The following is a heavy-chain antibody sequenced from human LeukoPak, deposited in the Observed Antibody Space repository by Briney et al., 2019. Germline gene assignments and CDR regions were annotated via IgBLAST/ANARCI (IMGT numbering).Heavy chain of an antibody. D-gene: IGHD3-10*01. Sequence: GGSLRLSCAASGFTFSNFWMYWVRQPPGKGLVWVSRISSDGSSTSYADSVKGRFTISRDNAKNTLYLQMNSLRAEDTAVYYCARGKVFFDYWGQGTLVTVSS. J-gene: IGHJ4*02. CDR1: GFTFSNFW. V-gene: IGHV3-74*01. CDR3: ARGKVFFDY. CDR2: ISSDGSST.